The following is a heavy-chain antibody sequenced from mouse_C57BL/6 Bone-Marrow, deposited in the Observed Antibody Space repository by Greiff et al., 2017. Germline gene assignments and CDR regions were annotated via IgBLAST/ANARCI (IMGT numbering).Heavy chain of an antibody. J-gene: IGHJ3*01. D-gene: IGHD2-4*01. Sequence: VQLQQSGAELVRPGASVKLSCTASGFNIKDDYMHWVKQRPEQGLEWIGWIDPENGDTEYASKFQGKATLTADTSSNTAYLQLSSLTSEDTAVYYGTIYYDYAWFAYWGQGTLVTVSA. CDR2: IDPENGDT. CDR3: TIYYDYAWFAY. CDR1: GFNIKDDY. V-gene: IGHV14-4*01.